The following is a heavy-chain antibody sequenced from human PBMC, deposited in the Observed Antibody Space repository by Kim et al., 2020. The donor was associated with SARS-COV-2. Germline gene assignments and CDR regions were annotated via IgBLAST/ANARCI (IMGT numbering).Heavy chain of an antibody. J-gene: IGHJ4*02. D-gene: IGHD3-16*01. Sequence: KYSQKLQGRVTITRDTSASPAYMELSSLRSEDTAVYYCARDGPELLGFDYWGQGTLVTVSS. V-gene: IGHV1-3*01. CDR3: ARDGPELLGFDY.